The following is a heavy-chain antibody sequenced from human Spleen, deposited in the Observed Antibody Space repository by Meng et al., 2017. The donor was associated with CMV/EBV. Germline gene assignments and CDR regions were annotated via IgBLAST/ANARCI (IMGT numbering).Heavy chain of an antibody. V-gene: IGHV4-30-4*08. CDR3: ARGVIPRWGRHRFDP. J-gene: IGHJ5*02. CDR2: ISYSGST. CDR1: GGSISSGDYY. Sequence: SETLSLTCTVSGGSISSGDYYWSWIRQPPGKGLEWIGYISYSGSTYYNPSLKSRVTISVDTSKNQFSLKLSSVTAADTAVYYCARGVIPRWGRHRFDPWGQGTLVTVSS. D-gene: IGHD4-23*01.